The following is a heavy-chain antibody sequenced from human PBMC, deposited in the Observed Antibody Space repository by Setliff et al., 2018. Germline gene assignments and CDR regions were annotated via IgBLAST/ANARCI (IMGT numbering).Heavy chain of an antibody. CDR2: VIPLLETT. D-gene: IGHD1-1*01. Sequence: GASVKVSCKASGDTFSTYALSWVRQAPGQGLEWMGGVIPLLETTKYAQKFQGRVTITADKSTSTGYMELSSLTSEDTAVYFCARDSVTLGQLERRGGWHYYGMDVWGQGTTVTVSS. CDR1: GDTFSTYA. CDR3: ARDSVTLGQLERRGGWHYYGMDV. J-gene: IGHJ6*02. V-gene: IGHV1-69*06.